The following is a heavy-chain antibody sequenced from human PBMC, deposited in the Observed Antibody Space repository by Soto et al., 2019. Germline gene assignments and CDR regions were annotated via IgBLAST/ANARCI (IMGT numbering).Heavy chain of an antibody. D-gene: IGHD6-19*01. CDR3: ARGTRYSSGWYDAFDI. CDR2: ISAYNGNT. CDR1: GYTFTNYG. Sequence: GASVKVSCKASGYTFTNYGITWVRQAPGQGLEWMGWISAYNGNTHYTQRLQGRVTMTRNTSISTAYMELSSLRSEDTAVYYCARGTRYSSGWYDAFDIWGQGTMVTVSS. V-gene: IGHV1-18*01. J-gene: IGHJ3*02.